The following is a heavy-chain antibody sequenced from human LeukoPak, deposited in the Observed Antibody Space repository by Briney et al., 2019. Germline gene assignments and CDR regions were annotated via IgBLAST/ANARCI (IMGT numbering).Heavy chain of an antibody. J-gene: IGHJ4*02. Sequence: PGGSLRLSCAASGFIFSHYTMTWVRQAPGKGLEWVSSINGSGDATKYADSFMGRFTISRDNSKNTVSLQINSLRVDDTAVYYCVKSDCASDGCKLLSYWGQGTLVSAS. CDR2: INGSGDAT. D-gene: IGHD3-10*01. CDR1: GFIFSHYT. CDR3: VKSDCASDGCKLLSY. V-gene: IGHV3-23*01.